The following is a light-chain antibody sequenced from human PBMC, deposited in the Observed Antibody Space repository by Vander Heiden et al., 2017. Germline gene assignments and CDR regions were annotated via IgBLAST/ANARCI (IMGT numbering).Light chain of an antibody. Sequence: DIQMTQSPSSLSASVGDRVTITCRASQSISSYLNWYQQKPGKAPKLLIYAASSLQRGVPSRFSGSGSGPAFTLTISSLQPEDFATYSCQQSYSTPLTFGGGTKVEIK. CDR2: AAS. J-gene: IGKJ4*01. CDR1: QSISSY. CDR3: QQSYSTPLT. V-gene: IGKV1-39*01.